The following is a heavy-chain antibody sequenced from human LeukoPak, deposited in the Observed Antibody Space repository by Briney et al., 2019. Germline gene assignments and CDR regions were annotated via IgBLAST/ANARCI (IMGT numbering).Heavy chain of an antibody. CDR3: ARDSGSGSYGEFDY. J-gene: IGHJ4*02. CDR2: IKEDASEK. D-gene: IGHD3-10*01. V-gene: IGHV3-7*01. CDR1: GFTFSSYW. Sequence: GGSLRLSCAASGFTFSSYWMSWVRQAPGKGLEWVANIKEDASEKYYVDSVKGRFTISRDNAKNSLYLQMNSLRAEDTAVYYCARDSGSGSYGEFDYWGQGTLVTVSS.